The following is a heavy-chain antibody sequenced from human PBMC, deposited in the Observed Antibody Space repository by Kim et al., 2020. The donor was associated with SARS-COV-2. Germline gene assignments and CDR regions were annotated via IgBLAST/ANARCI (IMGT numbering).Heavy chain of an antibody. CDR3: ARGAPFYGSGSYYIGFSARYFDY. V-gene: IGHV3-53*04. D-gene: IGHD3-10*01. Sequence: GGSLRLSCAASGFTVSSNYMSWVRQAPGKGLEWVSVIYSGGSTYYADSVKGRFTISRHNSKNTLYLQMNSLRAEDTAVYYCARGAPFYGSGSYYIGFSARYFDYWGQGTLVTVSS. CDR1: GFTVSSNY. CDR2: IYSGGST. J-gene: IGHJ4*02.